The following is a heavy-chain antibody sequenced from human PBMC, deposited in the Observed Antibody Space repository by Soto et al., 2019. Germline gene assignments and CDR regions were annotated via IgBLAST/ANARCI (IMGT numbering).Heavy chain of an antibody. J-gene: IGHJ4*02. CDR3: AADAKAWQQMVPSDY. D-gene: IGHD2-8*01. V-gene: IGHV1-58*01. CDR2: IAVGSGYT. CDR1: GFTFTSSA. Sequence: SVKVSCKASGFTFTSSAFQWVRQARGQRLEWIGWIAVGSGYTNYAQRFQDRVTLTRDMSTATTYMELSRLTSEDTAIYYCAADAKAWQQMVPSDYWGQGTLVTVSS.